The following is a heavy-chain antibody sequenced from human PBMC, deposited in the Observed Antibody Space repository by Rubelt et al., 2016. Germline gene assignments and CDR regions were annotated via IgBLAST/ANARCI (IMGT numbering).Heavy chain of an antibody. D-gene: IGHD3-16*01. CDR2: ISSSSSYI. J-gene: IGHJ4*02. Sequence: EVQLLESGGGLVQPGGSLRLSCAASGFTFSDYSMNWVRQAPGKGLEWVSSISSSSSYIFYADSVKGRFTISRDNTKNSLYLQMNSLRAENTAVYYCARGGAYTNDYWCQGTLVTVSS. CDR3: ARGGAYTNDY. CDR1: GFTFSDYS. V-gene: IGHV3-21*01.